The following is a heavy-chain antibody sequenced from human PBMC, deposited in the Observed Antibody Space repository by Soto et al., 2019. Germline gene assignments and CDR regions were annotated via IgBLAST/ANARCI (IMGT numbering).Heavy chain of an antibody. CDR2: IRYSGST. J-gene: IGHJ4*02. D-gene: IGHD2-2*01. V-gene: IGHV4-59*01. Sequence: QVQLQESGPGLVNPSEPLSLTGTVWGGSSVPYSWSWIRQSPGKGLEWIGNIRYSGSTDYNPSLKSRVTISIDTSTNQFSLKLTSVTAADTAVYYCAKGGTSSLPFDYWGQGTLVTVSS. CDR3: AKGGTSSLPFDY. CDR1: GGSSVPYS.